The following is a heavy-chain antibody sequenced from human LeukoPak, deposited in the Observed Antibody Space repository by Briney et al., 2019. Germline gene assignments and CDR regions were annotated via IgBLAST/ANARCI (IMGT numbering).Heavy chain of an antibody. CDR3: ARRNYGGTLDY. CDR2: IYYSGST. D-gene: IGHD4-17*01. J-gene: IGHJ4*02. Sequence: RSSQTLSLTCTVSGGSISSGGYYWSWIRQHPGKGLEWIGYIYYSGSTYYNPSLKSRVTISVDTSKNQFSLKLSSVTAADTAVYYCARRNYGGTLDYWGQGTLVTVSS. V-gene: IGHV4-31*03. CDR1: GGSISSGGYY.